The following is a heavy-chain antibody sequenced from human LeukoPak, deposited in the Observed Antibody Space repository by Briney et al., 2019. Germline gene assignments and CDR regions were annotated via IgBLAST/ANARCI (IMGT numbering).Heavy chain of an antibody. D-gene: IGHD3-22*01. Sequence: LETLSLTCTVSGTSISSYYWSWIREPPGKGLEWIGYIYYSGNTNYNPSLKSRVTISVDTSKNQFSLKLSSVTAADTAIYYCARGSSGYYSWGQGTLVTVSS. CDR2: IYYSGNT. CDR1: GTSISSYY. J-gene: IGHJ4*02. CDR3: ARGSSGYYS. V-gene: IGHV4-59*01.